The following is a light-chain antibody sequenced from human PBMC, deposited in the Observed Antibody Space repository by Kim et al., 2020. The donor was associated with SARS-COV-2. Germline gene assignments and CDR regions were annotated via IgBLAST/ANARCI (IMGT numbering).Light chain of an antibody. CDR1: QDISNY. CDR3: QQYDNLPLT. CDR2: DAS. Sequence: DIQMTQSPSSLSASVGDRVTNTCQASQDISNYLNWYQQKPGKAPKLLIYDASNLETGVPSRFSGSGSGTDFTFTINNLQPEDIATYYCQQYDNLPLTFGGETKVDIK. J-gene: IGKJ4*01. V-gene: IGKV1-33*01.